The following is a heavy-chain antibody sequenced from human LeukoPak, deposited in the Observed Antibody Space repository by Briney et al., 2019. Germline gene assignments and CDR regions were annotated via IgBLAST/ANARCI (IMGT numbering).Heavy chain of an antibody. J-gene: IGHJ4*02. CDR1: GFTFSSYG. D-gene: IGHD2-21*02. V-gene: IGHV3-30*18. CDR2: ISYDGSNK. CDR3: AKDISGGDCPDY. Sequence: GSLRLSCAASGFTFSSYGMHWVRQAPGKGLEWVAVISYDGSNKYYADSVKGRFTISRDNSKNTLYLQMNSLRAEDTAVYYCAKDISGGDCPDYWGQGTLVTVSS.